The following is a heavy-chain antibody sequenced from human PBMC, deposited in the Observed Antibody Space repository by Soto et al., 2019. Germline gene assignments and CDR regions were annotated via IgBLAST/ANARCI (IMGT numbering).Heavy chain of an antibody. CDR1: GYTFTGYY. J-gene: IGHJ6*02. D-gene: IGHD2-2*01. CDR3: ARVGCSSTSCYHYYYYGMDV. V-gene: IGHV1-2*02. Sequence: ASVKVSCKASGYTFTGYYMHWVRQAPGQGLEWMGWINPNSGGTNYAQKFQGRVTMTRDTSISTAYMELSRLRSDDTAVYYCARVGCSSTSCYHYYYYGMDVWGQGTTVTVSS. CDR2: INPNSGGT.